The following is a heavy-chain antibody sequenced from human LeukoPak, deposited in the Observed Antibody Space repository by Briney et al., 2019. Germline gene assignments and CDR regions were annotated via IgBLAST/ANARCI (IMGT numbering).Heavy chain of an antibody. CDR2: IYYSGGA. V-gene: IGHV4-59*01. CDR1: GDSISGYY. D-gene: IGHD3-10*01. CDR3: ARGGFGHSNSFDH. Sequence: PSETLSLTCIVSGDSISGYYWSWIRQPPGKGLEWIGYIYYSGGANYNPSLESRVTISVDTSRNRISLKLNSVTAADTAVYYCARGGFGHSNSFDHWGQGTLVTVSS. J-gene: IGHJ4*02.